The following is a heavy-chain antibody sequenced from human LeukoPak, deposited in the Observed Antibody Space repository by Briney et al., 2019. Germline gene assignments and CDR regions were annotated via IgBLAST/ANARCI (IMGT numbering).Heavy chain of an antibody. CDR3: VVEGGYGYDAFDI. CDR1: GFTFSNHG. Sequence: GGSLRLSCAASGFTFSNHGMHGVRQAPGKGLEWVAFLSDDGSKIAYADPVKGRFTISRDNSKNTLYLQMNNLRTEDTTMYYCVVEGGYGYDAFDIWGQGTMVTVSS. CDR2: LSDDGSKI. V-gene: IGHV3-30*02. D-gene: IGHD5-12*01. J-gene: IGHJ3*02.